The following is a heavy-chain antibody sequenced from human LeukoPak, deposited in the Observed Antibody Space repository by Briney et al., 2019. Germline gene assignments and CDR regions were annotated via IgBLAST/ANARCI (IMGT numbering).Heavy chain of an antibody. J-gene: IGHJ4*02. CDR2: INPNSGDT. D-gene: IGHD3-22*01. V-gene: IGHV1-2*02. CDR1: GYTFTGYF. Sequence: ASVKVSCKASGYTFTGYFINWVRQAPGQGLEWMGWINPNSGDTNYAQKFQGRVTMTRDTSIGTAYVELSRLRSDDTAMYYCARGYYDRSGYYWGQGTLVTVSS. CDR3: ARGYYDRSGYY.